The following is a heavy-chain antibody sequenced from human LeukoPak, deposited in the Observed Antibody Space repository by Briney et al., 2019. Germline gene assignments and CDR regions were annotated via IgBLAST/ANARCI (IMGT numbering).Heavy chain of an antibody. J-gene: IGHJ4*02. CDR1: GFTFSTYW. Sequence: GGSLRLSCAASGFTFSTYWMHWVRQAPGKGLVWVAGIHSGGSIIYYADSVKGRFTISRDNAKNTLYLQMNSLRVEDTAVYYCVAEERDFDCWGQGILATVSS. CDR3: VAEERDFDC. CDR2: IHSGGSII. V-gene: IGHV3-74*01. D-gene: IGHD1-26*01.